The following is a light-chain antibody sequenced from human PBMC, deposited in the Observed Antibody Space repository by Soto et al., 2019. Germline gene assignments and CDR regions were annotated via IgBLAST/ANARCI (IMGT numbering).Light chain of an antibody. CDR2: KAS. V-gene: IGKV1-5*03. CDR3: QQYHSYWGFT. CDR1: QSISSW. J-gene: IGKJ3*01. Sequence: DIQMTQSPSTLSASVGDRVTITCRASQSISSWLAWYQRKPGKAPKLLIYKASSLESGVPSRFSGSGSGTEFTLTISSLQPDDFATYYCQQYHSYWGFTFGPGTKVDIK.